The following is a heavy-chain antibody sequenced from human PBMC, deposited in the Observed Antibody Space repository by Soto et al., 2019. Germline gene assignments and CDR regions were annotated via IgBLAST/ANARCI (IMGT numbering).Heavy chain of an antibody. CDR1: GFTFSSYW. Sequence: GGSLRLSCAASGFTFSSYWMHWVRQTPGKRLVCVARINSDGSATTYADSVKGRFTISRDNAKNTVSLQMNSLRAEDTAMYYCVFGGWNQYFFDYWGQEIPVTVSS. CDR3: VFGGWNQYFFDY. V-gene: IGHV3-74*01. D-gene: IGHD1-1*01. J-gene: IGHJ4*02. CDR2: INSDGSAT.